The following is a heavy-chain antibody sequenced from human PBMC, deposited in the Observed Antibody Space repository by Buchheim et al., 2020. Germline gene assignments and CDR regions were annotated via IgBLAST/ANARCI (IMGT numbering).Heavy chain of an antibody. D-gene: IGHD2-2*01. CDR2: INSDGSST. J-gene: IGHJ6*03. V-gene: IGHV3-74*01. CDR3: ARGRVVVVPAARVYYYYYMDV. Sequence: EVQLVESGGGLVQPGGSLRLSCAASGFTFSSYWMHWVRQAPGKGLVWVSRINSDGSSTSYADSAKGRFTISRDNAKNTKYLQMNSLRAEDTAVYYCARGRVVVVPAARVYYYYYMDVWGKGTT. CDR1: GFTFSSYW.